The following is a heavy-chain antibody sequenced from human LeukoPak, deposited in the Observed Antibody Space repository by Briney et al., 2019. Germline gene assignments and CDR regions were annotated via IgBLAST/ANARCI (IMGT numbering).Heavy chain of an antibody. Sequence: GESLKISCKGSGYSFTSYWIGWVRQMPGKGLEWMGRIDPSDSYTNYSPSFQGHVTISADKSISTAYLQWSSLKASDTAMYYCARHLNYYDSSGLFDYWGQGTLVTVSS. V-gene: IGHV5-10-1*01. CDR1: GYSFTSYW. CDR2: IDPSDSYT. CDR3: ARHLNYYDSSGLFDY. D-gene: IGHD3-22*01. J-gene: IGHJ4*02.